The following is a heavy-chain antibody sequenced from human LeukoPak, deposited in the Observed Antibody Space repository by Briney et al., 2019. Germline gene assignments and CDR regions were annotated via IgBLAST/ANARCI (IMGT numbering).Heavy chain of an antibody. J-gene: IGHJ5*02. CDR3: AKDAYYYGSGGYYNIPWFDP. V-gene: IGHV3-23*01. CDR2: ISGSGGST. CDR1: GFTFSSYA. Sequence: GGSLRLSCAASGFTFSSYAMSWVRQAPGKGLEWVSAISGSGGSTYYADSVKGRFTISRDNSKNTLYLQMNSLRAEDTAVYYCAKDAYYYGSGGYYNIPWFDPWGQGTLVTVSS. D-gene: IGHD3-10*01.